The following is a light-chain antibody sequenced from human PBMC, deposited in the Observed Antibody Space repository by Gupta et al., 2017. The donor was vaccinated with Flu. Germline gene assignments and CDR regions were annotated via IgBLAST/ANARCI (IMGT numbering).Light chain of an antibody. CDR3: MQGAHWPWA. V-gene: IGKV2-30*01. CDR1: QSLVYSDGNTV. CDR2: LVS. Sequence: VVMTQSPLSLPVTLGQPASISCRSSQSLVYSDGNTVLHWFQQRPGQSPRRLIYLVSHRESGVPDRFSGSGSGTDFTLKISRVEAEDVGIYFCMQGAHWPWAFGQGTKVEIK. J-gene: IGKJ1*01.